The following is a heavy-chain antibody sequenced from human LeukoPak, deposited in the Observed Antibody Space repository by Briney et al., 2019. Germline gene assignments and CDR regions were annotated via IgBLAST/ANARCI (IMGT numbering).Heavy chain of an antibody. D-gene: IGHD3-22*01. J-gene: IGHJ4*02. CDR1: GFTFSSYA. CDR3: ARGGPYDSSAYYYFDY. Sequence: GGSLRLSCAASGFTFSSYAMSWVRQAPGKGLEWVSAISGSGGSTYYADSVKGRFTISRDNSKNTLYLQMNSLRAEDTAVCYCARGGPYDSSAYYYFDYWGQGILVTVSS. CDR2: ISGSGGST. V-gene: IGHV3-23*01.